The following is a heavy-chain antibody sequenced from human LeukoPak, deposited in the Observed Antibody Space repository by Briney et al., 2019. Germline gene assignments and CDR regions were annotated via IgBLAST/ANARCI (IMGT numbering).Heavy chain of an antibody. V-gene: IGHV4-59*12. Sequence: SETLSLTCTVSGGSISSYYWSWIRQPPGKGLEWIGYIYYSGSTNYNPSLKSRVTISVDTSKNQFSLKLSSVTAADTAVYYCARDESGYYDSSGYFGDYYYYMDVWGKGTTVTISS. J-gene: IGHJ6*03. CDR3: ARDESGYYDSSGYFGDYYYYMDV. D-gene: IGHD3-22*01. CDR2: IYYSGST. CDR1: GGSISSYY.